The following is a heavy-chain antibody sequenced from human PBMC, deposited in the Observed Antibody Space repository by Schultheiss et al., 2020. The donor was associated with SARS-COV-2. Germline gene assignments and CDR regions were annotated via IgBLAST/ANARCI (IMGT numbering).Heavy chain of an antibody. J-gene: IGHJ4*02. D-gene: IGHD4-17*01. CDR1: GYSISSGYY. Sequence: SQTLSLSCAVSGYSISSGYYWGWIRQPPGKGLEWIGSIYHSGSTYYNPSLKSRVTISVDTSKNQFSLKLSSVTAADTAVYYCARNSYGAPFDYWGQGTLVTVSS. CDR2: IYHSGST. V-gene: IGHV4-38-2*01. CDR3: ARNSYGAPFDY.